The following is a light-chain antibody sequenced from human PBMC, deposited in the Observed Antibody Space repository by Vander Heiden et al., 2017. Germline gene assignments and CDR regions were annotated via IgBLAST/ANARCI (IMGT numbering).Light chain of an antibody. CDR2: EDS. CDR3: QVWDSSSDHVV. CDR1: NIGSKS. Sequence: SYVLTHPPSVSVAPGQTARISCGGNNIGSKSVHWYQQKPGQAPVLVVFEDSDRPSGIPERFSGSNSGNTATLTISRVEAGDEADYHCQVWDSSSDHVVFGGGTKLTVL. V-gene: IGLV3-21*02. J-gene: IGLJ2*01.